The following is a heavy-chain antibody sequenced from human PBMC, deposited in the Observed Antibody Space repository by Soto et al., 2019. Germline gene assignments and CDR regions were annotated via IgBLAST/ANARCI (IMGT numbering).Heavy chain of an antibody. V-gene: IGHV3-33*01. CDR3: ARNSGPTVTNSYYYYGMDV. CDR2: IWYDGSNK. J-gene: IGHJ6*02. Sequence: GGSLRLSCAASGFTFSSYGMHRVRQAPGKGLEWVAVIWYDGSNKYYADSVKGRFTISRDNSKNTLYLQMNSLRAEDTAVYYCARNSGPTVTNSYYYYGMDVWDQGTTVTVSS. D-gene: IGHD4-17*01. CDR1: GFTFSSYG.